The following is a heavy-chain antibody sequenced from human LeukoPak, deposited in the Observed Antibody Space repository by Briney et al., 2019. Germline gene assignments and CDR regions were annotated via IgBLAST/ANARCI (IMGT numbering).Heavy chain of an antibody. D-gene: IGHD2-2*01. CDR1: GYTFTSYY. CDR3: ARDQGYCSSTSCSFDY. J-gene: IGHJ4*02. Sequence: ASVKVSCKASGYTFTSYYMHWVRQAPGQGLEWMGIINPSGGSTSYAQKFQGRVTMTRDTSISTAYMELSRLRSDDTAVYYCARDQGYCSSTSCSFDYWGQGTLVTVSS. CDR2: INPSGGST. V-gene: IGHV1-46*01.